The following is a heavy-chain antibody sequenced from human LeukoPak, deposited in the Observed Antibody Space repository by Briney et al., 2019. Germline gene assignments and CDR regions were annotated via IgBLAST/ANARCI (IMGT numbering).Heavy chain of an antibody. D-gene: IGHD2-2*01. CDR1: GYTFTSYY. CDR3: ARDGTGVVVPAAPEGDSYYYYYMDV. J-gene: IGHJ6*03. CDR2: INPSGGST. Sequence: ASVKVSCKASGYTFTSYYMHWVRQAPGQGLEWMGIINPSGGSTSYAQKFQGRVTMTRDMSTSTVYMELSSLRSEDTAVYYCARDGTGVVVPAAPEGDSYYYYYMDVWGKGTTVTVSS. V-gene: IGHV1-46*01.